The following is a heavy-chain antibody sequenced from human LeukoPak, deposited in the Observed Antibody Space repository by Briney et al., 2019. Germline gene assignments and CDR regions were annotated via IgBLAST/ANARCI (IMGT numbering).Heavy chain of an antibody. CDR2: IYYSGST. CDR1: GGSISTYY. D-gene: IGHD6-6*01. Sequence: TSETLSLTCTVSGGSISTYYWSWIRQPPGKGLEWIGYIYYSGSTNYNPSLKSRVTISVDTSKNQFSLKLSSVTAADTAVYYCARVGSSSDYYYYMDVWGKGTTVTVSS. V-gene: IGHV4-59*01. CDR3: ARVGSSSDYYYYMDV. J-gene: IGHJ6*03.